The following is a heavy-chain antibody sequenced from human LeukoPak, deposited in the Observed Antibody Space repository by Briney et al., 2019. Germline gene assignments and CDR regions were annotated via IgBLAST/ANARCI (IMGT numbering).Heavy chain of an antibody. D-gene: IGHD3-10*01. CDR1: GGSIGGYY. CDR2: MHYSGIQ. V-gene: IGHV4-59*08. Sequence: PSETLSLTCIVTGGSIGGYYWSWIRQAPGRGLEWIAYMHYSGIQNYNPSLKSRATVSIATSINQFSLRVDSVTAADTAVYYCARHGGSAFYFHHQRAFDIWGQGTVVTVSS. CDR3: ARHGGSAFYFHHQRAFDI. J-gene: IGHJ3*02.